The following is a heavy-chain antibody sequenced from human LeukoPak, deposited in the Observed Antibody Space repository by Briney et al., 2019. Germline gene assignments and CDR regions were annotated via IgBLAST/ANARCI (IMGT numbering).Heavy chain of an antibody. V-gene: IGHV4-39*01. CDR3: ARRAMGVFDI. CDR1: GGSISSSSYY. D-gene: IGHD2-8*01. J-gene: IGHJ3*02. CDR2: IYYSGST. Sequence: PSETLSLTCTVSGGSISSSSYYWGWIRQPPGKGLEWIGSIYYSGSTYYNPSLKSRVTISVDTSKNQFSLKPSSVTAADTAVYYCARRAMGVFDIWGQGTMVTVSS.